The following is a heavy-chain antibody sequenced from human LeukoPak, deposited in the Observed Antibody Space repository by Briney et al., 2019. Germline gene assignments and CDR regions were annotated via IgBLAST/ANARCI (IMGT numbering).Heavy chain of an antibody. CDR2: IYNGGAT. Sequence: GGSLSLSCEASGFPVSENFMSWVRQAPGKGLEWVSVIYNGGATFYADSVRGRFTLFRDDSKNMLYLQMNSLRAEDTAVYYCARWNYPWGQGTLVTVSS. V-gene: IGHV3-53*01. J-gene: IGHJ5*02. CDR1: GFPVSENF. D-gene: IGHD1-1*01. CDR3: ARWNYP.